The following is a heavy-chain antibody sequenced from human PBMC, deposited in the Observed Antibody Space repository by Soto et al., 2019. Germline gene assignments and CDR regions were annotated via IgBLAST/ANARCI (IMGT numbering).Heavy chain of an antibody. CDR2: IYYIGTT. CDR3: ANEEKHLSRYGGHFDY. D-gene: IGHD3-10*01. V-gene: IGHV4-61*03. CDR1: DGSVNTGNYY. J-gene: IGHJ4*02. Sequence: QVQLQESGPGLVKPSETLSLTCSVSDGSVNTGNYYWSWIRQPRGKVLEWIGQIYYIGTTNYNPSLKNRATIAIITTKTHSTTTVISMSAADTDVNSGANEEKHLSRYGGHFDYWGQGILVTVSS.